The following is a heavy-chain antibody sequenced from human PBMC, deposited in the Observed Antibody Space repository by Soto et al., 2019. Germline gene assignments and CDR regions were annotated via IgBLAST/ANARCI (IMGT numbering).Heavy chain of an antibody. V-gene: IGHV4-39*01. Sequence: PSDTLSLTCTVSGGSISSSSYYWGWIRQPQGKGLEWIGSIYYSGYTYYNPSLKSRGTRSVDTSKNQFSLKLSSVTAADTAVYYCARHNGPLYVGYYYDMDVWGQGTTVTVTS. J-gene: IGHJ6*02. CDR3: ARHNGPLYVGYYYDMDV. CDR1: GGSISSSSYY. D-gene: IGHD3-16*01. CDR2: IYYSGYT.